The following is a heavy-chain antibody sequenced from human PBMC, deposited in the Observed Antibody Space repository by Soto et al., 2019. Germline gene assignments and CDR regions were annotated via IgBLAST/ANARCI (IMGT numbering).Heavy chain of an antibody. CDR2: MITIFGTA. J-gene: IGHJ4*02. D-gene: IGHD3-16*01. V-gene: IGHV1-69*06. CDR1: GGTFSSYA. Sequence: QVQLVQSGAEVKKPGSSVKVSCKASGGTFSSYAISWVRQAPGHGLEWMGGMITIFGTANYAQKFQGRFTSTADKSTSTADMELSSLRSDDTAVDYCAGEVRDCVWGSPIRGYFDYWGQGTLVTVSS. CDR3: AGEVRDCVWGSPIRGYFDY.